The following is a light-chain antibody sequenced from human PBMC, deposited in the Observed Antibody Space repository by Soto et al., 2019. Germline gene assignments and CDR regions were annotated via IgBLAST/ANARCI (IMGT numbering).Light chain of an antibody. J-gene: IGKJ1*01. CDR3: QQYNSYWT. V-gene: IGKV3-11*01. CDR1: QSVSSY. Sequence: EVVLTQSPAILSLSPGERATLSCRASQSVSSYLAWYQQKPGQAPRLLIYDASNRATGIPARFSGSGSGTEFTLTISSLQPDDFATYYCQQYNSYWTFGQGTKVDIK. CDR2: DAS.